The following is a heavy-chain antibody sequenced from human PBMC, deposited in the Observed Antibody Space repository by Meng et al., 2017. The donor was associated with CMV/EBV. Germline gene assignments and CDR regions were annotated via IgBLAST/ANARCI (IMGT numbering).Heavy chain of an antibody. V-gene: IGHV3-30*02. Sequence: GESLKISCAASGFTFSSYGMHWVRQAPGKGLEWVAFIRYDGSNKYYADSVKGRFTISRDNSKNTLYLQMNSLRAEDTAVYYCARDRYCSSTSCYTYYYYGMDVWAKGPRSPSP. D-gene: IGHD2-2*02. J-gene: IGHJ6*02. CDR1: GFTFSSYG. CDR3: ARDRYCSSTSCYTYYYYGMDV. CDR2: IRYDGSNK.